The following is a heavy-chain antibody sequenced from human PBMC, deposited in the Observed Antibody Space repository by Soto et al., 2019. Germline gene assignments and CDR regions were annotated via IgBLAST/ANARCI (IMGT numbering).Heavy chain of an antibody. CDR1: GYNFAGYW. CDR3: ARGGASTRKFDY. D-gene: IGHD1-1*01. Sequence: GESLKISCKGSGYNFAGYWIAWVRQMPGKGLELMGIIYPSDSDTRYRPSFQGQVTISADKSISSAYLQWSSLRASDTAMYYCARGGASTRKFDYWGQGTPVTVSS. J-gene: IGHJ4*02. V-gene: IGHV5-51*01. CDR2: IYPSDSDT.